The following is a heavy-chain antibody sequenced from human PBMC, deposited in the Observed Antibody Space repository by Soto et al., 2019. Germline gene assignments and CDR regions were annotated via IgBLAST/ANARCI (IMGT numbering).Heavy chain of an antibody. CDR3: AGQPNDKEDYYNGMEV. J-gene: IGHJ6*02. CDR1: GGAFIRYG. D-gene: IGHD2-8*01. CDR2: IIPIFGSP. Sequence: QVQLVQSGAEVKKPGSSVKVSCTASGGAFIRYGISWVRQAPGQGLEWMGGIIPIFGSPNYAQRFKGRVTVSADITTNTDYMTLSSLKSEDTAVYYCAGQPNDKEDYYNGMEVWGQGTPVTVSS. V-gene: IGHV1-69*06.